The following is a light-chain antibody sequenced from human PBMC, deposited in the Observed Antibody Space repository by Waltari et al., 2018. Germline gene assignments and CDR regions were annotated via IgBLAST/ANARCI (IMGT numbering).Light chain of an antibody. CDR2: GAS. CDR1: QSVSINY. V-gene: IGKV3-20*01. Sequence: ENVLTQSPGTLSLSPGERATLSCRASQSVSINYLAWYPQIPGQAPRLLIYGASSRATGIPDRFSGSGSGTDFTLTISRLEPEDFSVYYCQQYGSSPPWTFGQGTKVEIK. J-gene: IGKJ1*01. CDR3: QQYGSSPPWT.